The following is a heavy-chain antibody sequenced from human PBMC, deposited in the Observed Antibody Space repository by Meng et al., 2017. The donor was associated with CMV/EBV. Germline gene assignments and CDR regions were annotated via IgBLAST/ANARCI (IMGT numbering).Heavy chain of an antibody. J-gene: IGHJ4*02. D-gene: IGHD3-3*01. CDR3: ARVGSYDFWSGYHYYFDY. CDR1: GFTFSSYE. CDR2: ISSSGSTI. V-gene: IGHV3-48*03. Sequence: GGSLSCAASGFTFSSYEMNWVRQAPGKGLEWVSYISSSGSTIYYADSVKGRFTISRDNAKNSLYLQMNSLRAEDTAVYYCARVGSYDFWSGYHYYFDYWGQGTLVTVSS.